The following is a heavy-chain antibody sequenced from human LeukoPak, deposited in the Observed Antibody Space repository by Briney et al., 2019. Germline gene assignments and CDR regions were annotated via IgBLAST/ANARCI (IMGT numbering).Heavy chain of an antibody. CDR3: ARHMPHDGSYSDY. CDR2: IYPTGSTT. Sequence: GESLTISCKTSGYPFISYWIGWVRQMPGKGLEFMGIIYPTGSTTRYSPSFQGQVTFSADKSVNTAYLQWTSLKASDSAIYFCARHMPHDGSYSDYWGQGTLVTVSS. CDR1: GYPFISYW. J-gene: IGHJ4*02. D-gene: IGHD2-15*01. V-gene: IGHV5-51*01.